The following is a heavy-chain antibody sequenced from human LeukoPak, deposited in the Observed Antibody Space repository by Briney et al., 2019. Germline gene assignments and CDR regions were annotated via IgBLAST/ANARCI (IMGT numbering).Heavy chain of an antibody. J-gene: IGHJ4*02. CDR3: AREGYTYGHGVDY. CDR2: ISSSDST. D-gene: IGHD5-18*01. V-gene: IGHV3-69-1*01. CDR1: GFNFIGYS. Sequence: GGSLRLSCAASGFNFIGYSMSWVRRPPGKGLEWVSSISSSDSTYYADSVKGRFTVSRDDAVNSLYLHMDTLRPDDTAVYYCAREGYTYGHGVDYWGQGTLVTVSS.